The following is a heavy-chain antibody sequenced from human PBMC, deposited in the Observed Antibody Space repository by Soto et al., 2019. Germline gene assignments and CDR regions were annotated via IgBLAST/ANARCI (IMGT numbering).Heavy chain of an antibody. CDR1: GGSISRGLYY. CDR2: VYSSGST. CDR3: AKDLYSGYGPFDY. J-gene: IGHJ4*02. D-gene: IGHD5-12*01. V-gene: IGHV4-31*03. Sequence: SETLSLTCTVSGGSISRGLYYWSWIRQHPGKGLEWIGYVYSSGSTYYNPSLQSRVSVSLDTSKNQFSLKLSSMTAADTAVYYCAKDLYSGYGPFDYWGQGTLVTVSS.